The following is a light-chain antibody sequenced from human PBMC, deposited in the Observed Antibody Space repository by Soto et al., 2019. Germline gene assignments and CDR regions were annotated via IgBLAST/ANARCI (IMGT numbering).Light chain of an antibody. J-gene: IGKJ2*01. CDR3: QQYNNWPPYT. CDR1: QIVSSN. V-gene: IGKV3-15*01. CDR2: GAS. Sequence: EIVMTQSPATLSVSPGERANISCRASQIVSSNLAWYQQKPGQAPRLLIYGASTSATGIPARFSGSGSGTEFTLTISSLQSEDFAVYYCQQYNNWPPYTFGQGTKVDIK.